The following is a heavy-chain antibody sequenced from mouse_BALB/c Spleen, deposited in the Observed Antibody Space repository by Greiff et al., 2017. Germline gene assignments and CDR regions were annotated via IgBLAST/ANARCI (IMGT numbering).Heavy chain of an antibody. Sequence: EVKLMESGGGLVQPGGSLRLSCATSGFTFSDFYMEWVRQPPGKRLEWIAASRNKANDYTTEYSASVKGRFIVSRDTSQSILYLQMNALRAEDTAIYYCARRNYGSSFDYWGQGTTLTVSS. CDR2: SRNKANDYTT. D-gene: IGHD1-1*01. V-gene: IGHV7-1*02. CDR3: ARRNYGSSFDY. CDR1: GFTFSDFY. J-gene: IGHJ2*01.